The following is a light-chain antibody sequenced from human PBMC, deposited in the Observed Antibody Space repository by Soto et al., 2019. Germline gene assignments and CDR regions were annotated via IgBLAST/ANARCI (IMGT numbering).Light chain of an antibody. V-gene: IGKV3-20*01. CDR1: QSVTGTN. CDR3: HQYGSSLGT. CDR2: DAV. J-gene: IGKJ2*01. Sequence: EIVLTQSPGTLSFSPGEGAPLPRRASQSVTGTNLAWYQQRAGQAPRLLIYDAVRRATGIPDRFSGSGSGTDFTLTISRLEPEDFAVYYCHQYGSSLGTFGQGTKVDNK.